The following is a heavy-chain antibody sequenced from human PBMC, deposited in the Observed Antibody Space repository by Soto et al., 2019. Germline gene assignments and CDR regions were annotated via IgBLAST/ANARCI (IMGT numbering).Heavy chain of an antibody. CDR2: IYSGGST. J-gene: IGHJ5*02. V-gene: IGHV3-53*01. CDR1: GFTVSSNY. D-gene: IGHD2-2*01. Sequence: GGSLRLSCAASGFTVSSNYMSWVRQAPGKGLEWVSVIYSGGSTYYADSVKGRFTISRDNSKNTLYLQMNSLRAEDTAVYYCARLTVPNWFDPWGQGTLVTVSS. CDR3: ARLTVPNWFDP.